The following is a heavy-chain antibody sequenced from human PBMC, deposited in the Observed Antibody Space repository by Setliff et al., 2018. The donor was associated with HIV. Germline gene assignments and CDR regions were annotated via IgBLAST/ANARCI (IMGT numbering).Heavy chain of an antibody. Sequence: PSETLSLTCTVTGGSISTNNFYWGWIRQPPGKGLQWIGSIYFTGDSYYDPSLKSRFTISVDTSKNQFSLKVNSVTAADTAVYYCARGARLLAGYSDRWDYYYMAVWGKGTTVTVSS. CDR1: GGSISTNNFY. J-gene: IGHJ6*03. V-gene: IGHV4-39*07. CDR3: ARGARLLAGYSDRWDYYYMAV. D-gene: IGHD6-13*01. CDR2: IYFTGDS.